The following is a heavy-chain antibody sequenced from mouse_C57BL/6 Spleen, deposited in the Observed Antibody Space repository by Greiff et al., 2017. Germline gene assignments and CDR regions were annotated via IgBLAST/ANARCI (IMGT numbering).Heavy chain of an antibody. CDR1: GYTFTSYW. V-gene: IGHV1-59*01. Sequence: VQLQQPGAELVRPGTSVKLSCKASGYTFTSYWMHWVKQRPGQGLEWIGVIDPSDSYTNYNQKFKGKATLTVDTSSSPAYMQLSSLTSEESADYYGASKGTYYSSHGYFDVWGTGTTVTVSS. D-gene: IGHD2-5*01. CDR3: ASKGTYYSSHGYFDV. CDR2: IDPSDSYT. J-gene: IGHJ1*03.